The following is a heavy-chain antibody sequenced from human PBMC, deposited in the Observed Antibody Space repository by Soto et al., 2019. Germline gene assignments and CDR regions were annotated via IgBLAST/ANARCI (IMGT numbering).Heavy chain of an antibody. J-gene: IGHJ4*02. Sequence: VGSLRLSCAASGFTFSSYAMSWVRQAPGKGLEWVSAISGSGGSTYYADSVKGRFTISRDNSKNTLYLQMNSLRAEDTAVYYCAKDSNYYDSSGYYGYWGQGTLVTVSS. V-gene: IGHV3-23*01. CDR2: ISGSGGST. CDR3: AKDSNYYDSSGYYGY. D-gene: IGHD3-22*01. CDR1: GFTFSSYA.